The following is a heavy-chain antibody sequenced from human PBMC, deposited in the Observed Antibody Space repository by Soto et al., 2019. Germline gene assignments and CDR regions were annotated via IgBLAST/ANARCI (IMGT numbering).Heavy chain of an antibody. CDR2: INWNGASA. V-gene: IGHV3-20*04. D-gene: IGHD6-25*01. CDR3: ARGLNKAALSFEY. J-gene: IGHJ4*01. Sequence: GGSLRLCCTVSGFTFDNYAMSWVRQAPGKGLEWISGINWNGASAGYADSVKGRFTISRDNAKNSLYLQMNSLRAEDTALYYCARGLNKAALSFEYWGQGTLVTVSS. CDR1: GFTFDNYA.